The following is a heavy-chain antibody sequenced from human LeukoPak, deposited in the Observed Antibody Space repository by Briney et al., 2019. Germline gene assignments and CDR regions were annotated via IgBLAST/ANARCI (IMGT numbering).Heavy chain of an antibody. CDR2: INPNSGGT. V-gene: IGHV1-2*02. D-gene: IGHD3-22*01. CDR1: GYTFTGDY. CDR3: ARTITMIVVVIPRVPFDY. J-gene: IGHJ4*02. Sequence: ASVKVSCKTSGYTFTGDYMHWVRQAPGQGLEWMGWINPNSGGTNYAQKFQGRVTMTRDTSISTAYMELSRLRSDDTAVYYCARTITMIVVVIPRVPFDYWGQGTLVTVSS.